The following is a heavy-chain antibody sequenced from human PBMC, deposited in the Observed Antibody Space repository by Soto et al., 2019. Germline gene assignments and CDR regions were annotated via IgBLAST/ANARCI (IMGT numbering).Heavy chain of an antibody. J-gene: IGHJ4*02. CDR3: ARGGAARTDY. V-gene: IGHV3-48*04. CDR2: ISGLSATT. D-gene: IGHD2-15*01. CDR1: GFRFTSFG. Sequence: DVVLVNSGGGFVRPGESLRLSCGASGFRFTSFGMNWVRQGPGKGLEWLSYISGLSATTYYADSVRGRFTVSRDNDMNLVFLQLNNLRGADTAVYYCARGGAARTDYWGQGSRVVVSS.